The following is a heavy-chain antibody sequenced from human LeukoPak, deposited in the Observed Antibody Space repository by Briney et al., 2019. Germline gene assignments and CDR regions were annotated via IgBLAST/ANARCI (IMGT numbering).Heavy chain of an antibody. CDR2: IHPADSDT. J-gene: IGHJ4*02. CDR1: GYSFTNYW. CDR3: ASCRDGQFDY. V-gene: IGHV5-51*01. D-gene: IGHD5-24*01. Sequence: GESLKISCKGSGYSFTNYWIGWVRQMPGKGLEYMCLIHPADSDTRYSPSFQGQVTISADKSISTAYLQWSSLKASDTAMYYCASCRDGQFDYWGQGTLVTVSS.